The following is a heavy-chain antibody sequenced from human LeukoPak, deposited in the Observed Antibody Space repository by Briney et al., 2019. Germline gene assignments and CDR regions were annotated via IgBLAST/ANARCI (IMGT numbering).Heavy chain of an antibody. CDR1: GGSISSYY. CDR3: ARVDHNDILTGYPDY. D-gene: IGHD3-9*01. V-gene: IGHV4-59*01. CDR2: IYYSGST. J-gene: IGHJ4*02. Sequence: PSETLSLTCTVSGGSISSYYWSWIRQPPGKGPEWIGYIYYSGSTNYNPSLKSRVTISVDTSKNQFSLKLSSVTAADTAVYYCARVDHNDILTGYPDYWGQGTLVTVSS.